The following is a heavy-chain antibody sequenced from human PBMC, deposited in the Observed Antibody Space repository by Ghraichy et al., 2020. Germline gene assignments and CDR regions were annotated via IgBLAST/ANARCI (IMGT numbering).Heavy chain of an antibody. D-gene: IGHD3-10*01. J-gene: IGHJ4*02. CDR1: GFTFSSYS. Sequence: GESLNISCAASGFTFSSYSMNWVRQAPGKGLEWVSSISSSSSYIYYADSVKDRFTISRDNAKNSLYLQMNSLRAEDTAVYYCARVGRPLYGFDYWGQGTLVTVSS. CDR2: ISSSSSYI. CDR3: ARVGRPLYGFDY. V-gene: IGHV3-21*01.